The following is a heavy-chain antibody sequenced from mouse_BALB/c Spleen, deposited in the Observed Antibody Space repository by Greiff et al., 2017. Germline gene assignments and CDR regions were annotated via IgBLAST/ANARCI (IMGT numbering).Heavy chain of an antibody. V-gene: IGHV1-63*02. CDR2: IYPGGGYT. CDR1: GYTFTNYW. CDR3: ARSYYYGSSPWYFDV. Sequence: VQLQQSGAELVRPGTSVKISCKASGYTFTNYWLGWVKQRPGHGLEWIGDIYPGGGYTNYNEKFKGKATLTADTSSSTAYMQLSSLTSDDSAVYFCARSYYYGSSPWYFDVWGAGTTVTVSS. D-gene: IGHD1-1*01. J-gene: IGHJ1*01.